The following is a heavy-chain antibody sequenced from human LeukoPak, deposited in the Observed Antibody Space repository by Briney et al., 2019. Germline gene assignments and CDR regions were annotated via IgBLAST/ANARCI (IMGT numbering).Heavy chain of an antibody. Sequence: GGSLRLSCAASGFTVSSNFMSWVRQAPGKGLEWVSVLYGGGSTYYADSVKGRFTISRDNSKNTLYLQMNSLRAEDTAVYYCARDSSSTWYLAFDIWGQGIMVTVSS. V-gene: IGHV3-66*02. J-gene: IGHJ3*02. CDR2: LYGGGST. CDR1: GFTVSSNF. CDR3: ARDSSSTWYLAFDI. D-gene: IGHD6-13*01.